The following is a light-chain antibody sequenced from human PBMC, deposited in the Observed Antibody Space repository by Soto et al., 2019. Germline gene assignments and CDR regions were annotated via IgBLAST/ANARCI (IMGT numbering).Light chain of an antibody. J-gene: IGKJ3*01. CDR3: PKYNSAPLT. CDR1: QGISNY. CDR2: ASS. V-gene: IGKV1-27*01. Sequence: DIQMTQSPSSLSASVGDRVTITCRASQGISNYLAWYQQRPGMGPRLLIYASSTLQSGVPSRFSGSGSGTDFTLTISSLQTEDVATYCSPKYNSAPLTFCPGTKVDIK.